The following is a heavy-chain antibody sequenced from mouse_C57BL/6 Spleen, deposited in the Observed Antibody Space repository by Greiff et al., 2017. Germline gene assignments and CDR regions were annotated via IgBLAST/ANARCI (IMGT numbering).Heavy chain of an antibody. CDR1: GYTFTSYW. Sequence: QVQLQQPGAELVRPGSSVKLSCKASGYTFTSYWMHWVKQRPIQGLEWIGNIDPSDSETHYNQKFKDKATLTVDKSSSTAYMQLSSLTSEDSAVYYCARVTTVVGGGAMDYWGQGTSVTVSS. V-gene: IGHV1-52*01. CDR3: ARVTTVVGGGAMDY. CDR2: IDPSDSET. D-gene: IGHD1-1*01. J-gene: IGHJ4*01.